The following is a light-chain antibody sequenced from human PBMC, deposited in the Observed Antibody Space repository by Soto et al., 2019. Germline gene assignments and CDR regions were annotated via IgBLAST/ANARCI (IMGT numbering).Light chain of an antibody. CDR2: EDR. Sequence: SYELTQPPSVSVSPGQTASITCSGDKLGDKYASWYQQKPGQSPVLVIYEDRKRPSGIPEGFSGSNSGNTATLTISGTQAMDEDDYYCQAWDNSTPVVFGGGTKLTVL. J-gene: IGLJ2*01. CDR1: KLGDKY. CDR3: QAWDNSTPVV. V-gene: IGLV3-1*01.